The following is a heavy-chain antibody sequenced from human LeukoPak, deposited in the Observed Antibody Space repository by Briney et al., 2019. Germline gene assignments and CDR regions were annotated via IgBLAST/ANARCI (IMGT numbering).Heavy chain of an antibody. V-gene: IGHV1-69*05. Sequence: GASVRVSYKASVRTFRSYAIIWVRQAAGQGLGWRGGIIPIFGTANYAQQFQGRVTITTDESTSTAYRELSRLRSENTAVYYCASPDYWGQGALVTVSS. CDR1: VRTFRSYA. CDR3: ASPDY. J-gene: IGHJ4*02. CDR2: IIPIFGTA.